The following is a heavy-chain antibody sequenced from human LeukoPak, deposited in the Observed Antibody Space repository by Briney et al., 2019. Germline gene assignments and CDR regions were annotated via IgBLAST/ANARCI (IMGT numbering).Heavy chain of an antibody. D-gene: IGHD4-11*01. CDR3: ARDHYRAVTASDY. Sequence: GGSLRLSCAASGIMFSSYAMSWVRQAPGKGLVWVSGISGSGAFTYYADSVKGRFTISRDNAKNSLYLQMNSLRAEDTALYYCARDHYRAVTASDYWGQGTLVTVSS. J-gene: IGHJ4*02. V-gene: IGHV3-23*01. CDR1: GIMFSSYA. CDR2: ISGSGAFT.